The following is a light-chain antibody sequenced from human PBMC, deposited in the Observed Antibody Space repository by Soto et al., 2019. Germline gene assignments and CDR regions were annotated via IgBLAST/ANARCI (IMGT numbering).Light chain of an antibody. Sequence: DIQMTQSPTSVSASVGDRVTITCRASQDIRNFVAWYQQKPGKAPKLLIYAASTLQSGVLSRFSGSGSGTDFTLTINSLQPEDVATYSCQKYSSVPVFGPGTKVEIK. J-gene: IGKJ3*01. V-gene: IGKV1-27*01. CDR2: AAS. CDR1: QDIRNF. CDR3: QKYSSVPV.